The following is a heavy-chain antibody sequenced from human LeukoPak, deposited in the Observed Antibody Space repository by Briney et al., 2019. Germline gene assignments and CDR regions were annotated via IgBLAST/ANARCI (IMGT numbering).Heavy chain of an antibody. CDR3: ARDSGYQLLPGDPIFDY. D-gene: IGHD2-2*01. J-gene: IGHJ4*02. Sequence: ASVKVSCKASGYTFTSYGISWVRQAPGQGLEWMGWISAYNGNTNYAQKLQGRVTMTTDTSTSTAYMELRSPRSDDTAVYYCARDSGYQLLPGDPIFDYWGQGTLVTVSS. V-gene: IGHV1-18*01. CDR2: ISAYNGNT. CDR1: GYTFTSYG.